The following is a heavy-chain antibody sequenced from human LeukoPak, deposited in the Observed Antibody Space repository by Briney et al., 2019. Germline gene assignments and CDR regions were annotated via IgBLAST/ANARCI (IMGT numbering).Heavy chain of an antibody. J-gene: IGHJ4*02. CDR2: ISAYNGNT. CDR3: ARDQRVTMIVVVNGEFDY. CDR1: GYTFTSYG. V-gene: IGHV1-18*01. D-gene: IGHD3-22*01. Sequence: ASVKVSCKASGYTFTSYGISWVRQAPGLGLEWMGCISAYNGNTNYAQKLQGRVTMTTDTSTSTAYMELRSLRSDDTAVYYCARDQRVTMIVVVNGEFDYWGQGTLVTVSS.